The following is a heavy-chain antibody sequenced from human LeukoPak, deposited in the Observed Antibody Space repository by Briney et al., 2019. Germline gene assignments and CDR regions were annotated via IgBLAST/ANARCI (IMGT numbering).Heavy chain of an antibody. CDR3: ARDRVGGATAAFDI. J-gene: IGHJ3*02. CDR2: IYYSGST. CDR1: GGSISSYY. D-gene: IGHD1-26*01. V-gene: IGHV4-59*13. Sequence: PSETLSLTCTVFGGSISSYYWSWVRQPPGKGQEWIGFIYYSGSTNYNPSLKSRVAISVDRSKNQFSLKLSSVTAADTAVYYCARDRVGGATAAFDIWGQGTMVTASS.